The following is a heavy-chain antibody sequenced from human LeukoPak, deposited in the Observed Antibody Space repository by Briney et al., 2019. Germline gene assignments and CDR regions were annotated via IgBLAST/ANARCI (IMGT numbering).Heavy chain of an antibody. J-gene: IGHJ4*02. D-gene: IGHD4-17*01. CDR2: ISSSSSYI. V-gene: IGHV3-21*01. CDR3: ARDLDYGDPSDY. Sequence: GGSLRLSCAASGFTSSSYSMNWVRQAPGKGLEWVSSISSSSSYIYYADSVKGRFTISRDNAKNSLYLQMNSLRAEDTAVYYCARDLDYGDPSDYWGQGTLVTVSS. CDR1: GFTSSSYS.